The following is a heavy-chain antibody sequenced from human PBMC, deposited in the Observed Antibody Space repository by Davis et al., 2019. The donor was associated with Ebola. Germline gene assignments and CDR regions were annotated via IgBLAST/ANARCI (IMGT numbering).Heavy chain of an antibody. CDR1: GGSISSGDYY. Sequence: LRLSCTVSGGSISSGDYYWSWIRQPPGKGLEWIGYIYYSGSTYYNPSLKSRVTVSVDTSKNQFSLKLSSVSAADAAIYYCARGGVNWFDPWGQGILVTVSS. J-gene: IGHJ5*02. V-gene: IGHV4-30-4*01. CDR3: ARGGVNWFDP. CDR2: IYYSGST.